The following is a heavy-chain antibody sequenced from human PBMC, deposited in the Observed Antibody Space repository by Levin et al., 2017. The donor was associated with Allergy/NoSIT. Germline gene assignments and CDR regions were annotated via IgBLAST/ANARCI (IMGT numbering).Heavy chain of an antibody. J-gene: IGHJ4*02. CDR1: SGSISSSSYY. CDR3: ARLPDQTGDFDY. Sequence: PSETLSLTCTVSSGSISSSSYYWGWIRQPPGKGLEWIGSIYYSGSTYYNPSLKGRVTISVDTSKNQFSLKLSSVTAADTAVYYCARLPDQTGDFDYWGQGTLVTVSS. D-gene: IGHD2-8*02. V-gene: IGHV4-39*01. CDR2: IYYSGST.